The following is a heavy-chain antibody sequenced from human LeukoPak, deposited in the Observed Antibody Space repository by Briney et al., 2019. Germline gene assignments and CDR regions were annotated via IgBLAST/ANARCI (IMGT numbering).Heavy chain of an antibody. CDR1: GFTFSSYW. V-gene: IGHV3-7*03. D-gene: IGHD1-1*01. J-gene: IGHJ5*02. CDR2: IKQDGSEK. Sequence: GGSLRLSCAASGFTFSSYWMSWVRQAPGKGLEWVANIKQDGSEKYYVDSVKGRFTISRDNAKNSLYLQMNSLRAEDTAVYYCARAPRLTTVNWRFDPWGQGTLVTVSS. CDR3: ARAPRLTTVNWRFDP.